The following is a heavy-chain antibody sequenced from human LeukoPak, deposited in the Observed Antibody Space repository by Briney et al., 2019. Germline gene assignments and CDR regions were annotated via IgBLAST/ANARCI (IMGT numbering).Heavy chain of an antibody. CDR2: IYYSGST. V-gene: IGHV4-59*01. D-gene: IGHD1-14*01. J-gene: IGHJ6*02. CDR1: GGSISSYY. Sequence: SETLSLTCTVSGGSISSYYWSWIRQPPGKGLEWIGYIYYSGSTNYNPSLKSRVTISVDTPKNQFSLKLSSVTAADTAVYYCARRRMHHSYYYGMDVWGQGTTVTVSS. CDR3: ARRRMHHSYYYGMDV.